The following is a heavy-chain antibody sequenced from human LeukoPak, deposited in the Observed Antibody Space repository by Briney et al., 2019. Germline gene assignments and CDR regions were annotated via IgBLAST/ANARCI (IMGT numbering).Heavy chain of an antibody. CDR3: AKDYYDFWSGPPPMDV. Sequence: GGSLRLSCAASGFTFSSYGMHWVRQAPGKGLEWVAVICYDGSNKYYADSVKGRFTISRDNSKNTLYLQMNSLRAEDTAVYYCAKDYYDFWSGPPPMDVWGKGTTVTVSS. V-gene: IGHV3-33*06. CDR1: GFTFSSYG. CDR2: ICYDGSNK. D-gene: IGHD3-3*01. J-gene: IGHJ6*03.